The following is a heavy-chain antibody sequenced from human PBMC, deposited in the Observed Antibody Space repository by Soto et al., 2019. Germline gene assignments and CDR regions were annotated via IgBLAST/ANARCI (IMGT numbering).Heavy chain of an antibody. CDR3: ARDPTNDYGDDTFDY. D-gene: IGHD4-17*01. J-gene: IGHJ4*02. Sequence: QVLLLQSGGEVKRPGSSVKVSCKASGDAFKSYAISWVRQAPGQGLEYMGGIIPSHDRAKYAQKFQGRLTVTADIYTSTVYMELSGLKSEDTAVYFCARDPTNDYGDDTFDYWGQGTKVIVSS. CDR1: GDAFKSYA. V-gene: IGHV1-69*06. CDR2: IIPSHDRA.